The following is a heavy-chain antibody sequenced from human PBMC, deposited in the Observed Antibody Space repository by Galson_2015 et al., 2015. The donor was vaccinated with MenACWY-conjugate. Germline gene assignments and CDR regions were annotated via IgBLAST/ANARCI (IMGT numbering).Heavy chain of an antibody. Sequence: SVKVSCKASGYTFTGYYMHWVRQAPGQGLEWMGWINPNSGGTNYAQKFQGWVTMTRDTSISTAYMELSRLRSDDTAVYYCARETSYYYDSSGYYDSHDAFYIWGQGTMVTVSS. V-gene: IGHV1-2*04. CDR3: ARETSYYYDSSGYYDSHDAFYI. CDR1: GYTFTGYY. J-gene: IGHJ3*02. CDR2: INPNSGGT. D-gene: IGHD3-22*01.